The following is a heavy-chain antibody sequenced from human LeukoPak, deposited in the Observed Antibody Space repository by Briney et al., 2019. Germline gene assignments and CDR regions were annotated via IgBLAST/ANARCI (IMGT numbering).Heavy chain of an antibody. Sequence: GGSLRLSCAASGFTFSSYAMTWVRQAPGKGLEWVSVISGGGDITYYRDSAKGRFTISRDNSKNTVYLQMNSLRAEDTAVYYCGREVPAVDYWDQGTLVTVSS. CDR2: ISGGGDIT. D-gene: IGHD2-2*01. CDR3: GREVPAVDY. CDR1: GFTFSSYA. J-gene: IGHJ4*02. V-gene: IGHV3-23*01.